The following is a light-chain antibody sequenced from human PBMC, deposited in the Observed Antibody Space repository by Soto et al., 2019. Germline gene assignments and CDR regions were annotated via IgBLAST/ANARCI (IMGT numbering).Light chain of an antibody. CDR3: QSYDSSLSGSEV. V-gene: IGLV1-40*01. J-gene: IGLJ1*01. Sequence: QSVLTQPPSVSGAPGQRVTISCTGSSSNIGAGHDVHWYQQLPGTAPKLLIYGNGNRPSGVPDRFSGSKSGTSASLAITGLQXEDEADDYCQSYDSSLSGSEVFGTGTKVTVL. CDR1: SSNIGAGHD. CDR2: GNG.